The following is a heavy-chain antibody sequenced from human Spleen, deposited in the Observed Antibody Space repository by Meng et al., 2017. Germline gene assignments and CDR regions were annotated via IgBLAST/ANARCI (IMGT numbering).Heavy chain of an antibody. V-gene: IGHV4-38-2*02. J-gene: IGHJ4*02. D-gene: IGHD6-13*01. CDR3: ARDSSSSWFPAYYFDY. CDR2: IYHSGST. Sequence: GSLRLSCTVSGYSISSGYYWGWIRQPPGKGLEWIGSIYHSGSTYYNPSLKSRVTISTDTSKNQFSLKLTSVTAADTAVYYCARDSSSSWFPAYYFDYWGQGTLVTVSS. CDR1: GYSISSGYY.